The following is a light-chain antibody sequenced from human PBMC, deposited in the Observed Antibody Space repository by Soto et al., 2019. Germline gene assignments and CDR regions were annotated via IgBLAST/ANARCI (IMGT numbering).Light chain of an antibody. CDR2: SAS. V-gene: IGKV3-11*01. J-gene: IGKJ4*01. Sequence: EIVLTQSPATLSLSPGERATLSCRASQSVRNDLVWYHQKPGQAPRVLIYSASNRATGIPARFSGSGSGTDFTLTISSLEPEDFAVYYCQQRTNLPPTFGGGTKLEMK. CDR3: QQRTNLPPT. CDR1: QSVRND.